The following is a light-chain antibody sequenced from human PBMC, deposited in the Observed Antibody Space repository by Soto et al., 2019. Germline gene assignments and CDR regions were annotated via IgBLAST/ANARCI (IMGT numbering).Light chain of an antibody. J-gene: IGKJ5*01. CDR1: QSISTY. CDR3: QQSYRTPVT. V-gene: IGKV1-39*01. CDR2: AAS. Sequence: DIQMTQSPSSLSASVGDRVTITCRASQSISTYLNWYQQKPGRVPELLIYAASSFQSGVPSRFSGSGSGTDFTLTISSLQPEDFATYYCQQSYRTPVTFGQGTRLQSK.